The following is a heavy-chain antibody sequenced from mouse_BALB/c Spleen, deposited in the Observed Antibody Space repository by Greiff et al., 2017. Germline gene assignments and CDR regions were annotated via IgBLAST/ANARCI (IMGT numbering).Heavy chain of an antibody. V-gene: IGHV5-17*02. J-gene: IGHJ3*01. D-gene: IGHD2-1*01. CDR3: ARSWGNYGTWFAY. CDR2: ISSGSSTI. Sequence: DVHLVESGGGLVQPGGSRKLSCAASGFTFSSFGMHWVRRAPEKGLEWVAYISSGSSTIYYADTVKGRFTISRDNPKNTLFLQMTSLRSEDTAMYYCARSWGNYGTWFAYWGQGTLVTVSA. CDR1: GFTFSSFG.